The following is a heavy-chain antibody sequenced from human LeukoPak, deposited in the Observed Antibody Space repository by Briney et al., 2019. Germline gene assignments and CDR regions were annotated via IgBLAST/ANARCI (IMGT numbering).Heavy chain of an antibody. Sequence: GGSLRLSCAASGFTFSSYSMNWVRQAPGKGLEWVSYISSSSSTIYYADSVKGRFTISRDNAKNSLYLQMNSLRAEDTAVYYCARTRDYYDSSGYYQSDYFDYWGQGTLVTVSS. D-gene: IGHD3-22*01. CDR1: GFTFSSYS. V-gene: IGHV3-48*01. J-gene: IGHJ4*02. CDR2: ISSSSSTI. CDR3: ARTRDYYDSSGYYQSDYFDY.